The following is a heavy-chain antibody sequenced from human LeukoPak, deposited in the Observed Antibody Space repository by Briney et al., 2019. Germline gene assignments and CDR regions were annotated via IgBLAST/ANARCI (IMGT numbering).Heavy chain of an antibody. J-gene: IGHJ4*02. CDR3: ASFPWDLRPT. CDR1: GFPFSTYS. CDR2: ITSTSDTI. V-gene: IGHV3-48*01. Sequence: GGSLRLSCVTSGFPFSTYSMNWVRQAPGKGLEWLSYITSTSDTIYYADSVKGRFTISRDNAKNSLYLQMNSLRAEDTAVYYCASFPWDLRPTWGQGTLVSVSS. D-gene: IGHD1-26*01.